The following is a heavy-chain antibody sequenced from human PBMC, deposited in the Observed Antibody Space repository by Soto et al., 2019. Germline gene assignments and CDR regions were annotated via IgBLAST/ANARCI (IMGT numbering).Heavy chain of an antibody. D-gene: IGHD2-2*01. CDR3: ARVLLVGDIVVVPAARTQNYYYYYGMDV. CDR1: GCSISSTSDY. CDR2: INPSGST. J-gene: IGHJ6*02. Sequence: SETLSLTCTVSGCSISSTSDYWSWIRQPPGKGLEWDGGINPSGSTNYNPSLKSRVTISVDTSKNQFSLKLSSVTAADTAVYYCARVLLVGDIVVVPAARTQNYYYYYGMDVWGQGTTVTVSS. V-gene: IGHV4-39*07.